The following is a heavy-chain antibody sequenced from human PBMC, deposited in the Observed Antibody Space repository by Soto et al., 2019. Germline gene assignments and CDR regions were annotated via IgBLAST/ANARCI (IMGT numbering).Heavy chain of an antibody. CDR3: ARHIHIQGFEYYFDS. J-gene: IGHJ4*02. CDR2: IDYSGNI. CDR1: GGSITSSGSA. D-gene: IGHD5-18*01. V-gene: IGHV4-39*01. Sequence: QLQLQESGPGLVKPSETLSLTCNASGGSITSSGSAWGWIRQSPGKGLEWIGTIDYSGNISYIPSRKSLISVAVDTSKNQISLKLSSVSAADTAGYYGARHIHIQGFEYYFDSWGQGALVTVAS.